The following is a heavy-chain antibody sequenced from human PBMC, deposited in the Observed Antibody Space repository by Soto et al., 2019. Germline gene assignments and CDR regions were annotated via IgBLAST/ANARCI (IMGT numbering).Heavy chain of an antibody. CDR3: ARDGGFYYGMDV. CDR1: GSSISSYY. D-gene: IGHD3-3*01. J-gene: IGHJ6*02. Sequence: QVQLQESGPGLVKPSATLSLTCTVSGSSISSYYWTWIRQPPGKGLEWIGYIYNSGSTNYNPSLKSRVTVSVDTSKNQFSLKLSSVTAADTAVDYCARDGGFYYGMDVWGQGTTVTVSS. CDR2: IYNSGST. V-gene: IGHV4-59*01.